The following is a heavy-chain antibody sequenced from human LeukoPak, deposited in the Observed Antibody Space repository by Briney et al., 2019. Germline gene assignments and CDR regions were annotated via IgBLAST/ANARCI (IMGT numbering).Heavy chain of an antibody. D-gene: IGHD6-13*01. CDR2: IFRIGST. Sequence: SGTLSLTCTVSGGSISSYYYWSWVRQPPGTGLEWIGTIFRIGSTYYNPSLKSRVTISVDTSKNQFSLKLSTVTAGDTALYYCARVIDVAAAGYFDSWGQGTQVTVSS. CDR1: GGSISSYYY. CDR3: ARVIDVAAAGYFDS. V-gene: IGHV4-38-2*02. J-gene: IGHJ4*02.